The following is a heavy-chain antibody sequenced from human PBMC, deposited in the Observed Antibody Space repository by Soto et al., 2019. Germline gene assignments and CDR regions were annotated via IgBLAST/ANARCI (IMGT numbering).Heavy chain of an antibody. CDR3: ARADCGGQCPCDY. CDR1: GFTFGTYG. J-gene: IGHJ4*02. V-gene: IGHV3-33*01. Sequence: GGSLRLSCAASGFTFGTYGMHWVRQAPGKGLEWVAGIWYDGSVKTYADSVKGRFSISRDNSQNTVYLQMNTLRAGDTAVYYCARADCGGQCPCDYWGQGTLVTVSS. CDR2: IWYDGSVK. D-gene: IGHD2-21*01.